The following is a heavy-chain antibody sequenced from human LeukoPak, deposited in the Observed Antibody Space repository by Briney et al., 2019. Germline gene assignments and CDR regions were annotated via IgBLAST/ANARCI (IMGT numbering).Heavy chain of an antibody. CDR1: GFTFDDYA. V-gene: IGHV3-9*01. J-gene: IGHJ6*02. CDR2: ISWNSGSI. Sequence: GRSLRLSCAASGFTFDDYAMHWVRQAPGKGLEWVSGISWNSGSIGYADSVKGRFTISRDNAKNSLYLQMNSLRAEDTALYYCAKAPYGMDVWGQGTTVTVSS. CDR3: AKAPYGMDV.